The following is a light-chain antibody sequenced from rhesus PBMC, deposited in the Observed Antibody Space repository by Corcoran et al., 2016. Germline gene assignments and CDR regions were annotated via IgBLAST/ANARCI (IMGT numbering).Light chain of an antibody. V-gene: IGKV4-1*01. Sequence: DIVMTQSPDSLAVSLGERVTVNCKSSQSLLYNSNNKNYLAWYQQKPGQAPKLLMYWASTRESGVPNRFSGSGSGTDFTLTISGLQAEDVAVYYCQQYYGIPYTFGQGTKVEIK. CDR2: WAS. CDR3: QQYYGIPYT. CDR1: QSLLYNSNNKNY. J-gene: IGKJ2*01.